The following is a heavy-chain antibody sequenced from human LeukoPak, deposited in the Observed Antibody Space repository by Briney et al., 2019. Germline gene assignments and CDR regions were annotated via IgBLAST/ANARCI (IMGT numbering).Heavy chain of an antibody. CDR2: MNPNSGNT. J-gene: IGHJ4*02. CDR3: ARGVEMLAGAFGY. V-gene: IGHV1-8*01. CDR1: GYTFTSYD. D-gene: IGHD5-24*01. Sequence: ASVKVSCKASGYTFTSYDINWVRQANGQGLEWMGWMNPNSGNTGYAQKFQGRVTMTRNTSISTAYMELSSLRSEDTAVYYCARGVEMLAGAFGYWGQGTLVTVSS.